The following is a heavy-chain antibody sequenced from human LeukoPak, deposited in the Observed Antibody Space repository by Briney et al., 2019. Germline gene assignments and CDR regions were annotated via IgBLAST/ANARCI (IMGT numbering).Heavy chain of an antibody. J-gene: IGHJ4*02. V-gene: IGHV2-70*11. Sequence: SGPALVKPTQTLTLTCTFSGFSLSTSGMCVSWIRQPPGKALEWLARIDWDDDKYYSTSLKTRLTITKDTSKNQVVLTMTNMDPVDTATYYCAHAYVGTRPVRGVRSRTFDYWGQGTLVTVSS. D-gene: IGHD3-10*01. CDR3: AHAYVGTRPVRGVRSRTFDY. CDR1: GFSLSTSGMC. CDR2: IDWDDDK.